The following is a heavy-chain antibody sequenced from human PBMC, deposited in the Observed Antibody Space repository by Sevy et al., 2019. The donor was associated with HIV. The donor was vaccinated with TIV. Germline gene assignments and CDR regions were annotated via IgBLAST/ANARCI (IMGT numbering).Heavy chain of an antibody. CDR1: GYTLTELS. CDR3: ATQGDTMIVVVDYFDY. CDR2: FDPEDGET. J-gene: IGHJ4*02. V-gene: IGHV1-24*01. D-gene: IGHD3-22*01. Sequence: ASVKVSCKVSGYTLTELSMHWVRQAPGKGLEWMGGFDPEDGETIYAQKFQGRVTMTEDTSTDTAYMELSSLRSEDTAVYYCATQGDTMIVVVDYFDYWGQGTLVTVSS.